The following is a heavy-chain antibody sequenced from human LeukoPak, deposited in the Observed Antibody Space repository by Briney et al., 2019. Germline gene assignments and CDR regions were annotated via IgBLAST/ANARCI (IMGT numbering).Heavy chain of an antibody. D-gene: IGHD3-10*01. CDR1: GGTFSSYA. CDR3: ARFGGYGSGVNWFDP. V-gene: IGHV1-69*01. J-gene: IGHJ5*02. Sequence: SVKVSCKASGGTFSSYAISWVRQAPGQGLEWMGGIIPIFGTANYAQKFQGRVTITADESTSTAHMELSSLRSEDTAVYYCARFGGYGSGVNWFDPWGQGTLVTVSS. CDR2: IIPIFGTA.